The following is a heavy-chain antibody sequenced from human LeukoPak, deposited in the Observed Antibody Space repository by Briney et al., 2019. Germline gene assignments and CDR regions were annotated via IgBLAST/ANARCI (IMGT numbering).Heavy chain of an antibody. J-gene: IGHJ2*01. D-gene: IGHD2/OR15-2a*01. CDR2: ISYDGTKK. V-gene: IGHV3-30*03. Sequence: GRSLRLSCAPSGFTFRNYGIHWVRQAPGKGLEWVAAISYDGTKKFYSDSGEGRFTISRDNSMNTLYLQINSLRAEDTALYFCARDANTTTRNWYFDLWGRGTLLTVSS. CDR3: ARDANTTTRNWYFDL. CDR1: GFTFRNYG.